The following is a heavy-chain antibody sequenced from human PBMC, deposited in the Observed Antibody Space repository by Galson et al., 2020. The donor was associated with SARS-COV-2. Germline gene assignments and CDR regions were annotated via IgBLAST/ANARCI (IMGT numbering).Heavy chain of an antibody. V-gene: IGHV5-51*01. J-gene: IGHJ3*02. D-gene: IGHD2-15*01. CDR3: ARYGTVDVFDAFDI. CDR1: GYIFNDYY. CDR2: IYPGDSHT. Sequence: GESLKISCQGSGYIFNDYYIAWLRLMPGKGLEWMGIIYPGDSHTRYSPSFQGQVTISADKSISTAYLQWTSLKASDTAIYYCARYGTVDVFDAFDIWGQGTVITVSS.